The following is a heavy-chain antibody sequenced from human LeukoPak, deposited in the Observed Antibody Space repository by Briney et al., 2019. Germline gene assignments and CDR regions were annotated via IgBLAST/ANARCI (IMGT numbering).Heavy chain of an antibody. CDR1: GFTFSSYG. V-gene: IGHV3-33*06. CDR2: IWYDGSNK. CDR3: AKDQHYYDSSGYYYTY. Sequence: GGSLRLSCAASGFTFSSYGMHWVRQAPGKGLEWVAVIWYDGSNKHYADSVKGRFTISRDNSKNTLYLQMNSLRAEDTAVYYCAKDQHYYDSSGYYYTYWGQGTLVTVSS. D-gene: IGHD3-22*01. J-gene: IGHJ4*02.